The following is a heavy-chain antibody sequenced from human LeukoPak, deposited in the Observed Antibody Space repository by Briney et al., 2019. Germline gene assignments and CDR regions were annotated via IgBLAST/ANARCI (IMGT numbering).Heavy chain of an antibody. CDR1: GFTVSNTY. J-gene: IGHJ3*01. Sequence: GGSLILSCTASGFTVSNTYVTWVRQAPGKGLDWVSVIYTGGHIYYADSVKGRFTISSDYSKNTVYLQLNNLRAEDTAIYYCARDRRSGWGHAFDVWGHGTMVTVSS. V-gene: IGHV3-53*01. CDR2: IYTGGHI. D-gene: IGHD6-19*01. CDR3: ARDRRSGWGHAFDV.